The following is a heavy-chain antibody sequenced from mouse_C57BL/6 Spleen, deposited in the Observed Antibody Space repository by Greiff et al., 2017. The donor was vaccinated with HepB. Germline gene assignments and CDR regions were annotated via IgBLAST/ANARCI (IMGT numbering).Heavy chain of an antibody. J-gene: IGHJ2*01. V-gene: IGHV1-15*01. CDR3: TRKERTFDY. CDR2: IDPETGGT. Sequence: VKLMESGAELVRPGASVTLSCKASGYTFTDYEMHWVKQTPVHGLEWIGAIDPETGGTAYNQKFKGKAILTADKSSSTAYMELRSLTSEDSAVYYCTRKERTFDYWGQGTTLTVSS. CDR1: GYTFTDYE.